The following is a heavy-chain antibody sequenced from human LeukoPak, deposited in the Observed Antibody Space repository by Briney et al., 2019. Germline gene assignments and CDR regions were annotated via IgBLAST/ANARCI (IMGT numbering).Heavy chain of an antibody. D-gene: IGHD6-13*01. CDR2: IYYSGST. CDR3: ATGRWGSSWYRGFDP. J-gene: IGHJ5*02. CDR1: GGSISSYY. V-gene: IGHV4-59*08. Sequence: SETLSLTCTVSGGSISSYYWSWIRQPPGKGLEWIGYIYYSGSTNYNPSLKSRVTISVDTSKNQFSLKLSSVTAADTAVYYCATGRWGSSWYRGFDPWGQGTLVTVSS.